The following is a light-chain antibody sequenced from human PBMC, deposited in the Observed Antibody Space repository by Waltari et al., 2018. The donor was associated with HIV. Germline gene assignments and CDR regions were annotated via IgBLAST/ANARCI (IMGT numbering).Light chain of an antibody. Sequence: ETVLTQSPGTPSLSPGERDTLSCRASQSVTSGYLAWYQQIPGQAPRLLIYGAFRRAIGIPDMFSGSGSGTDFTLTISRLEPEDFAVYYCQQYGNSPYTFGQGTKLEIK. CDR1: QSVTSGY. V-gene: IGKV3-20*01. CDR2: GAF. J-gene: IGKJ2*01. CDR3: QQYGNSPYT.